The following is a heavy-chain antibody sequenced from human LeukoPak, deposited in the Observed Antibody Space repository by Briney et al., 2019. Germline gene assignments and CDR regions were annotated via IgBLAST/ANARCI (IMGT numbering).Heavy chain of an antibody. J-gene: IGHJ4*02. Sequence: PGGSLRLSCAASGFTFSNAWMSWVRQAPGKGLEWVGRIKSKTDGGTTDYAAPVKGRFTISRDDSKNTLYLQMNSLKTEDTAVYYCTTALSIAADFDYWGQGTLVTVSS. CDR1: GFTFSNAW. CDR2: IKSKTDGGTT. CDR3: TTALSIAADFDY. D-gene: IGHD6-13*01. V-gene: IGHV3-15*01.